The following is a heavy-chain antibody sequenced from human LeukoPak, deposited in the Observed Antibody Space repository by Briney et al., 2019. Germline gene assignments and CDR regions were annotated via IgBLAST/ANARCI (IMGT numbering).Heavy chain of an antibody. CDR3: ASVIETYYYYYMDV. Sequence: GGSLRLSCAASGFTFSSHSMDWVRQAPGKGLEWVSSISSSSSYIYYADSVKGRFTISRDNAKNSLYLQMNSLRAEDTAVYYCASVIETYYYYYMDVWGKGTTVTVSS. CDR1: GFTFSSHS. J-gene: IGHJ6*03. V-gene: IGHV3-21*01. CDR2: ISSSSSYI. D-gene: IGHD2/OR15-2a*01.